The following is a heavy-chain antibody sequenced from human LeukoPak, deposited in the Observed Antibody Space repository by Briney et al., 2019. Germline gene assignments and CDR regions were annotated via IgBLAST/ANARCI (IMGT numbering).Heavy chain of an antibody. D-gene: IGHD3-16*01. CDR3: ARDDLLRRAFDF. CDR1: GITLSNYG. CDR2: ISGSGGST. Sequence: GGSLRLSCAVSGITLSNYGMSWVRQAPGKGLEWVAGISGSGGSTYYADSVKGRFTISRDNSKNTLYLQMISLRAEDTAVYYCARDDLLRRAFDFWGQGTMVTVSS. J-gene: IGHJ3*01. V-gene: IGHV3-23*01.